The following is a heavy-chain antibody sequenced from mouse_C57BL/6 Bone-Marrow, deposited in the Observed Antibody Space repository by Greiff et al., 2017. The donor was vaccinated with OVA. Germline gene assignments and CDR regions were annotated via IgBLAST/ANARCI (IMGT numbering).Heavy chain of an antibody. CDR2: INPSSGYT. J-gene: IGHJ4*01. D-gene: IGHD2-3*01. CDR1: GYTFTSYT. Sequence: QVQLQQSGAELARPGASVKMSCKASGYTFTSYTMHWVKQRPGQGLEWIGYINPSSGYTKYNQKFKDKATLPADKSSSTAYMQLSSLTSEDSAVYYCARDGDGYPYAMDYWGQGTSVTVSS. V-gene: IGHV1-4*01. CDR3: ARDGDGYPYAMDY.